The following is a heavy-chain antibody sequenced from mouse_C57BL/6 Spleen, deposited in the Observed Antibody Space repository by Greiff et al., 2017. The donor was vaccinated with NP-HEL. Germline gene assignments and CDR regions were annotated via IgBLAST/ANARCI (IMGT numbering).Heavy chain of an antibody. D-gene: IGHD2-5*01. V-gene: IGHV1-80*01. Sequence: VQLQQSGAELVKPGASVKISCKASGYAFSSYWMNWVKQRPGKGLEWIGQIYPGDGDTNYNGKFKGKATLTADKSSSTAYMQLSSLTSEDSAVYFCASKGNYYSNHYAMDSRGQGTSVTVSS. CDR1: GYAFSSYW. CDR2: IYPGDGDT. J-gene: IGHJ4*01. CDR3: ASKGNYYSNHYAMDS.